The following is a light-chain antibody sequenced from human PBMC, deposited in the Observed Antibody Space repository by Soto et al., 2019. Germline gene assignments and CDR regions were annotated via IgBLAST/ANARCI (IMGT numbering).Light chain of an antibody. CDR2: GAS. J-gene: IGKJ2*01. CDR3: QQYGSSPRT. V-gene: IGKV3-20*01. Sequence: EIVLTQSPGTLSLSPGERATLSCRASQSVSSSYVAWYQQKPGQAPRLLIYGASSRANGIPDRFSGSGSGTDFTLTISRLEPEDFAVYYCQQYGSSPRTFGQGTKLEIK. CDR1: QSVSSSY.